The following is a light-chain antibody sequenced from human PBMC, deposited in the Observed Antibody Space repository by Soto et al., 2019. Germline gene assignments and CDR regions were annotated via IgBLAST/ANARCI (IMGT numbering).Light chain of an antibody. Sequence: DIQMTQSPSSLSASLGDTVTITCRSSQSISTYFNWYQQKPGQAPNLLIYGASSLQSGVPSRFSGSVSGTDFTLTIYSLQPEDFAIYYCQHSYSIPLTFGGGTKVEI. V-gene: IGKV1-39*01. CDR3: QHSYSIPLT. CDR1: QSISTY. J-gene: IGKJ4*01. CDR2: GAS.